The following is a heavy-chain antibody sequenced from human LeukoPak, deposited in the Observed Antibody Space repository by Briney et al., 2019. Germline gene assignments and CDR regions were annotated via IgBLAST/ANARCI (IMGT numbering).Heavy chain of an antibody. V-gene: IGHV3-48*04. Sequence: GGSLRLSCAASGFTFSSYSMNWVRQAPGKGLEWVSYISSSSSTIYYADSVKGRFTISRDNAKNSLYLQMNSLRAEDTAVYYCTTDEYSSDDAFDIWGQGTMVTVSS. D-gene: IGHD6-6*01. J-gene: IGHJ3*02. CDR1: GFTFSSYS. CDR2: ISSSSSTI. CDR3: TTDEYSSDDAFDI.